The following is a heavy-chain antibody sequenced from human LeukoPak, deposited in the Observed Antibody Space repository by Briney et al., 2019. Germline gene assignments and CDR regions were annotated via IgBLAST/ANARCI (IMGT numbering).Heavy chain of an antibody. CDR2: IKQDGSEK. CDR3: AREDDWNYEDY. Sequence: GGSLRLSCAASGFTFSSYGMHWVRQAPGKGLEWVANIKQDGSEKYYVDSVKGRFTISRDNAKNSLYLQMNSLRAEDTAIYYCAREDDWNYEDYWGQGTLVTVSS. D-gene: IGHD1-7*01. J-gene: IGHJ4*02. CDR1: GFTFSSYG. V-gene: IGHV3-7*01.